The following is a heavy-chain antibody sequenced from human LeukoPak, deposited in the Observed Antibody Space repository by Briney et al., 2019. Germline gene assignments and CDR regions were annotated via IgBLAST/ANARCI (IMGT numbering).Heavy chain of an antibody. J-gene: IGHJ4*02. D-gene: IGHD3-10*01. CDR3: ARGDSTYYYGSGSRYYFDY. Sequence: GASVKVSYKASGYTFTGYYMHWVRQSPGQGLEWMGWINPNSGGTNYAQKFQGWVTMTRDTSISTAYMELSRLRSDATAVYYCARGDSTYYYGSGSRYYFDYWGQGTLVTVSS. CDR1: GYTFTGYY. CDR2: INPNSGGT. V-gene: IGHV1-2*04.